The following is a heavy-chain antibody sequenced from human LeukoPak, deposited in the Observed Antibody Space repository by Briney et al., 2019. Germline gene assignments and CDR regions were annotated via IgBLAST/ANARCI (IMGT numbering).Heavy chain of an antibody. Sequence: SETLSLTCTVSGGPVSSSNYYWAWIRKPPGKGLEWIGRMYYIASPYYNPSLKSRVTISVDTSKNQFSLKLSSETAADTAVYYCARVWTLRVVPAAPRGGYYFDYWGQGTLVTVSS. D-gene: IGHD2-2*01. CDR3: ARVWTLRVVPAAPRGGYYFDY. V-gene: IGHV4-39*07. CDR1: GGPVSSSNYY. J-gene: IGHJ4*02. CDR2: MYYIASP.